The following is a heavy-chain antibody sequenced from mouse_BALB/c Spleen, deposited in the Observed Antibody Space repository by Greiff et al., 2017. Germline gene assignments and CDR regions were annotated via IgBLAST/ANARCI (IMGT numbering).Heavy chain of an antibody. J-gene: IGHJ2*01. CDR1: GFSLTSYG. CDR2: IWSGGST. D-gene: IGHD4-1*01. V-gene: IGHV2-2*02. Sequence: QVQLQQSGPGLVQPSQSLSITCTVSGFSLTSYGVHWVRQSPGKGLEWLGVIWSGGSTDYNAAFISRLSISKDNSKSQVFFKMNSLQANDTAIYYCARIRTGTVEGGFDYWGQGTTLTVSS. CDR3: ARIRTGTVEGGFDY.